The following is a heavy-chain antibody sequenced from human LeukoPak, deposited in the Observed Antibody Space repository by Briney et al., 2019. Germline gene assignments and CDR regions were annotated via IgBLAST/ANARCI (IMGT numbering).Heavy chain of an antibody. J-gene: IGHJ6*03. D-gene: IGHD3-16*01. CDR1: GGSISSYY. CDR3: ARDGAHKNHYYSYYYMDV. V-gene: IGHV4-59*01. Sequence: SETLSLTCTVSGGSISSYYWNWIRQPPGKGLEWIGYIYYSGSTNYNPSLKSRVTISLDTSKNQFSLKLSSVTAADTAVYYCARDGAHKNHYYSYYYMDVWVKGTTVTVSS. CDR2: IYYSGST.